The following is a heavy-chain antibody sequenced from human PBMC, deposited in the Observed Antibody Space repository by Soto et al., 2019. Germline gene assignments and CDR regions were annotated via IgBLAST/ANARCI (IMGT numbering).Heavy chain of an antibody. CDR1: GYTFTGYY. V-gene: IGHV1-2*04. Sequence: ASVKVSCKASGYTFTGYYMHWVRQAPGQGLEWMGWINPNSGGTNYAQKFQGWVTMTRDTSISTAYMELSRLRSDDTAVYYGARWEVATIYAFDIWGQGTMVTVSS. CDR3: ARWEVATIYAFDI. J-gene: IGHJ3*02. D-gene: IGHD5-12*01. CDR2: INPNSGGT.